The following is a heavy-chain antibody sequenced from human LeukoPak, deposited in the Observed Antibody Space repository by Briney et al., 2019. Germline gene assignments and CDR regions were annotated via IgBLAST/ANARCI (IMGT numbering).Heavy chain of an antibody. CDR2: TYTGGNT. J-gene: IGHJ4*02. CDR3: ARGTVTAPDY. CDR1: GFTFSSYA. D-gene: IGHD4-17*01. Sequence: GGSLRLSCSASGFTFSSYARNWVRQAPGKGLEWVSITYTGGNTYYADSVKGRFTISRDISKNTLYLQMNSLRAEDTAVYYCARGTVTAPDYWGQGTLVTVSS. V-gene: IGHV3-53*01.